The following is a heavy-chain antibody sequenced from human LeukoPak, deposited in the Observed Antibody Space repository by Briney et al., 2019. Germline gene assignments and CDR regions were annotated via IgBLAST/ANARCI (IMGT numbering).Heavy chain of an antibody. V-gene: IGHV1-3*01. D-gene: IGHD5/OR15-5a*01. J-gene: IGHJ4*02. Sequence: ASVKVSCKASGYTFTSYAMHWERQAPGQRLEWMGWINAGNGNTKYSQKFQGRVTITRDTSASTAYMELSSLRSEDTAVYYCARSELRGYSVRGYFDYWGQGTLVTVSS. CDR1: GYTFTSYA. CDR2: INAGNGNT. CDR3: ARSELRGYSVRGYFDY.